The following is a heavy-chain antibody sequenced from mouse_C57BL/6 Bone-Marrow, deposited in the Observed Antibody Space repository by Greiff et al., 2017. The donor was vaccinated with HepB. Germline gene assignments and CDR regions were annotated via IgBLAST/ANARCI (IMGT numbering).Heavy chain of an antibody. Sequence: VQLQQSGAELVRPGASVTLSCKASGYTFTDYEMHWVKQTPVHGLEWIGAIDPETGGTAYNQKFKGKAILTADKSSSTAYMELRSLTSEDSAVYYCTSVWYYFDYWGQGTTLTVSS. CDR2: IDPETGGT. J-gene: IGHJ2*01. CDR3: TSVWYYFDY. CDR1: GYTFTDYE. V-gene: IGHV1-15*01.